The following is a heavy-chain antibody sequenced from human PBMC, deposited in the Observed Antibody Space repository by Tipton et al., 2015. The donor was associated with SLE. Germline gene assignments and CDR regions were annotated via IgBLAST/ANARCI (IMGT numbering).Heavy chain of an antibody. D-gene: IGHD3-22*01. J-gene: IGHJ4*02. CDR2: ITSNGGST. V-gene: IGHV3-64*04. CDR1: GFTFNSYS. Sequence: SLRLSCSASGFTFNSYSMHWVRQAPGKGLEYVSTITSNGGSTYYADSVKGRFTISGDNSKNTLYLQMNSMRAEDTAVYYCARDLISGYYGSDYWGQGTLVTVSS. CDR3: ARDLISGYYGSDY.